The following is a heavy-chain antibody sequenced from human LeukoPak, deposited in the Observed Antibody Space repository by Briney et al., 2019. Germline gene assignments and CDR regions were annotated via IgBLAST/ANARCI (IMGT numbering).Heavy chain of an antibody. J-gene: IGHJ5*02. CDR1: GGSFSDYY. CDR3: AKNNWFDP. Sequence: SSETLSLTCAVYGGSFSDYYWSGIRQPPGKGREWIGEINHNGATKYNPSLKSRVTISVDTSKNQFSLKLNSVTAADTAVYYCAKNNWFDPWGQGTLVTVSS. V-gene: IGHV4-34*01. CDR2: INHNGAT.